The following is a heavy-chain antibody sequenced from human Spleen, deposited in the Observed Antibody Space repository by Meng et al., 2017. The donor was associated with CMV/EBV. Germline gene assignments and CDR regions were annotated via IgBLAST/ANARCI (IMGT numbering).Heavy chain of an antibody. V-gene: IGHV4-59*11. CDR3: ARIGRDYYDSSGYYY. Sequence: ESLKISCTVSGGSISTHFWSWIRQPPGKGLEWIGYIYYSGSTNYNPSLKSRVTISVDTSKNQFSLKLSSVTAADTAVYYCARIGRDYYDSSGYYYWGQGTLVTVSS. CDR1: GGSISTHF. D-gene: IGHD3-22*01. CDR2: IYYSGST. J-gene: IGHJ4*02.